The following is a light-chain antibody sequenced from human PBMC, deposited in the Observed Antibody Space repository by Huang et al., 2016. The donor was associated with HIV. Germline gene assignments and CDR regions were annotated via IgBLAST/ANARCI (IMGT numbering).Light chain of an antibody. J-gene: IGKJ2*01. CDR1: QSLLYNNRYNY. CDR3: MQDLQTPYT. Sequence: DIVMTQSPLSLPVPPGEPASISCMSSQSLLYNNRYNYLSWYLQKPGQSPQLLISLASNRAPGVPDRFSGSGSGTDFTLKISRVEAEDAGVYYCMQDLQTPYTFGQGTKLEI. V-gene: IGKV2-28*01. CDR2: LAS.